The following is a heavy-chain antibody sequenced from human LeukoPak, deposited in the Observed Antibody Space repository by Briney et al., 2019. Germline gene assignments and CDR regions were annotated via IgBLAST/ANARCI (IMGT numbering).Heavy chain of an antibody. J-gene: IGHJ4*02. Sequence: GESLKISCKGSEDSFTNYWIGWVRQMPGKGLECMGIIYPGDSDTRYGPSFQGQVTISADKSSSTAYLQWSSLKASDTAMYFCARHFGDLSTLDSWGQGTLVTVSS. CDR3: ARHFGDLSTLDS. V-gene: IGHV5-51*01. CDR2: IYPGDSDT. D-gene: IGHD3-16*02. CDR1: EDSFTNYW.